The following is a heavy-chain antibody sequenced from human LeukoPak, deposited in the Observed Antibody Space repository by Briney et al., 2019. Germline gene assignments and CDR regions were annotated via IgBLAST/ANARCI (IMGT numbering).Heavy chain of an antibody. D-gene: IGHD6-13*01. CDR3: ARERGIAAAGTNSISDY. CDR2: INPNSGGT. CDR1: GYTLTAYY. J-gene: IGHJ4*02. V-gene: IGHV1-2*02. Sequence: GASVKVSCKVSGYTLTAYYMHWVRQAPGQGLEWVGWINPNSGGTKYSQKFQGRVTMTRDTSISTAYMDLSSLRSDDTAIYYCARERGIAAAGTNSISDYWGQGTLVTVSS.